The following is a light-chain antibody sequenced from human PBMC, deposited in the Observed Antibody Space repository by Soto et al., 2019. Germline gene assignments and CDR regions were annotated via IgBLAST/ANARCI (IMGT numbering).Light chain of an antibody. J-gene: IGKJ1*01. CDR1: QSVSSD. CDR2: GAS. Sequence: EIVMTQSPATLSVSPGERATLSCRASQSVSSDLAWYRQQPGQAPRLLIYGASTRASGIPGRSSGDGSGAEFTLTINSLQSEDFAVYYCQQYNNWPRTVGQGTKVDIK. V-gene: IGKV3D-15*01. CDR3: QQYNNWPRT.